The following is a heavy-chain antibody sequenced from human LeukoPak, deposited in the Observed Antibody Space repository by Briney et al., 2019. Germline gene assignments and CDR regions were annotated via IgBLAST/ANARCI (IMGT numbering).Heavy chain of an antibody. D-gene: IGHD3-3*01. Sequence: GGSLRLSCAASGFTFSSYGMHWVRQAPGKGLEWVAVISYDGSNKYYADSVKGRFTISRDNSKNTLYLQMNSLRAEDTAVYYCVAMGTYYDFWSGYDFDYWGQGTLVTVSS. J-gene: IGHJ4*02. CDR1: GFTFSSYG. CDR3: VAMGTYYDFWSGYDFDY. CDR2: ISYDGSNK. V-gene: IGHV3-30*03.